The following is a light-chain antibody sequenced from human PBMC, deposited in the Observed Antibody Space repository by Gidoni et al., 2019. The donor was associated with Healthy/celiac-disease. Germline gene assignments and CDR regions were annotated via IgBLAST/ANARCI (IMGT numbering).Light chain of an antibody. CDR2: DAS. V-gene: IGKV3-11*01. J-gene: IGKJ2*01. CDR1: TSVSSY. CDR3: QQRSNGYT. Sequence: DIVLTQSPATLSLSPGERATLSCRASTSVSSYVAWYQQKPGQAPRLLIYDASNRATGIPARFSGSGSGTDFTLTISSLEPEDFAVYYCQQRSNGYTFGQGTKLEIK.